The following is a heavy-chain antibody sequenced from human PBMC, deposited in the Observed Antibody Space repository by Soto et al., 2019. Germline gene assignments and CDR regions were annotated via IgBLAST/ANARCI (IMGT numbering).Heavy chain of an antibody. V-gene: IGHV1-69*02. Sequence: QVQLVQSGAEVKKPGSSVKVSCKASGGTFSRYTISWVRQAPGQGLEWMGRIIPILDIPNYAQNFQGRVTITADKTTSTAHMKLSSLRSDDTAVYYCASHFTGVLVLGASPPGGDNYGWDVWGQGTTVTVSS. J-gene: IGHJ6*02. CDR3: ASHFTGVLVLGASPPGGDNYGWDV. CDR2: IIPILDIP. CDR1: GGTFSRYT. D-gene: IGHD2-15*01.